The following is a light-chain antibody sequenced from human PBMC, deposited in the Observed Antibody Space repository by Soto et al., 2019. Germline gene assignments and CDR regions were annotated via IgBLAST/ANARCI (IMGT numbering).Light chain of an antibody. J-gene: IGKJ5*01. CDR1: QSVSSSY. Sequence: IVWTPSLSTVSCSPGAISATPCRRAPISCSASQSVSSSYLAWYQQKPGQANRLLIYGISKRATDIPDRFSGSGSGTEFTLTISSLQPEDFATYYCQQHGQRPITFGQGTRMEIK. V-gene: IGKV3-20*01. CDR3: QQHGQRPIT. CDR2: GIS.